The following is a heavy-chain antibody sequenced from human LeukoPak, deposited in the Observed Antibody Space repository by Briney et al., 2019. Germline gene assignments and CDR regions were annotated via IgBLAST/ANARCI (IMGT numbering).Heavy chain of an antibody. J-gene: IGHJ4*02. Sequence: GASVKVSCKASGYTFTSYDINWVRQATGQGLEWMGWMNPNSGNTGYAQKFQGRATMARNTSISTAYMELRSLRSDDTAVYYCARGASGIAVAGPFDYWGQGTLVTVSS. CDR2: MNPNSGNT. D-gene: IGHD6-19*01. CDR3: ARGASGIAVAGPFDY. V-gene: IGHV1-8*01. CDR1: GYTFTSYD.